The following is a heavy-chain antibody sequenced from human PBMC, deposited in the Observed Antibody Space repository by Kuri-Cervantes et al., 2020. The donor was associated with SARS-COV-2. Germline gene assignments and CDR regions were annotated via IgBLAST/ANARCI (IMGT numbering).Heavy chain of an antibody. CDR3: ASSLLWFGELYY. Sequence: GESLKISCAASGFTFSSYWMHWVRQAPGKGLVWVSRINSDGSSTSYADSVKGRFTISRDNSKNTLYLQMNSLRAEDTAVYYCASSLLWFGELYYWGQGTLVTVSS. J-gene: IGHJ4*02. CDR2: INSDGSST. V-gene: IGHV3-74*01. CDR1: GFTFSSYW. D-gene: IGHD3-10*01.